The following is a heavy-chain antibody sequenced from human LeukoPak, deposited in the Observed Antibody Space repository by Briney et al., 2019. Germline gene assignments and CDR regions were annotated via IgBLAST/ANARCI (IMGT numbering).Heavy chain of an antibody. Sequence: GGSLRLSCAASGFTFSGYAMSWVRQAPGKGLEWVSTITGSGGTTYYADSVKGRFTISRDNSKNTLYLQMNSLRAEDTAVYYCAKGRGYCSGGSCYSGFDSWGQGTLVTVSS. J-gene: IGHJ5*01. CDR1: GFTFSGYA. V-gene: IGHV3-23*01. CDR2: ITGSGGTT. D-gene: IGHD2-15*01. CDR3: AKGRGYCSGGSCYSGFDS.